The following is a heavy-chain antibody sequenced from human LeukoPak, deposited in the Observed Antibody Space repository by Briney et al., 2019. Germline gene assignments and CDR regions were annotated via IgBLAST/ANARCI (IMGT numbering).Heavy chain of an antibody. J-gene: IGHJ2*01. Sequence: GGSLRLSCAASGFTFSYYGMHWVRQAPGKGLEWMAFIRYDGNDKFYADSVKGRFTISRDTSRNTLYLQMNSLRAEDTAVYYCARVRSYSNYWYYYNWYFDLWGRGTLVTVSS. CDR1: GFTFSYYG. CDR3: ARVRSYSNYWYYYNWYFDL. D-gene: IGHD6-13*01. CDR2: IRYDGNDK. V-gene: IGHV3-30*02.